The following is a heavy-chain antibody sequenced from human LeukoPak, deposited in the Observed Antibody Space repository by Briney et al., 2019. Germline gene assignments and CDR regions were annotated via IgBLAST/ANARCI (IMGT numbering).Heavy chain of an antibody. Sequence: PGGALRLSCAASGFTFSSYNMIWVRQAPGKGLEWVSPISSSATYFYYTYSQRGRVTSSRDNAKNSLYLQMNSLRAEDTAVYYCARASLDSSFDPWGQGTLVTVSS. CDR2: ISSSATYF. CDR1: GFTFSSYN. V-gene: IGHV3-21*06. CDR3: ARASLDSSFDP. D-gene: IGHD3-16*01. J-gene: IGHJ5*02.